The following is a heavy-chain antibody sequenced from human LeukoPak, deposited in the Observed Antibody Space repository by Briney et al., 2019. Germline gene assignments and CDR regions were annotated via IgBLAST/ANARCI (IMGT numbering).Heavy chain of an antibody. CDR3: ASLYDSSSLDY. Sequence: SETLSLTCTVSGGSISSSSYYWGWIRQPPGKGLEWIGSIYYSGSTYYNPSLKSRVTISVDTSKNQFSLKLSSVTAADTAVYYCASLYDSSSLDYWGQGTLVTVSS. CDR2: IYYSGST. V-gene: IGHV4-39*01. D-gene: IGHD3-22*01. CDR1: GGSISSSSYY. J-gene: IGHJ4*02.